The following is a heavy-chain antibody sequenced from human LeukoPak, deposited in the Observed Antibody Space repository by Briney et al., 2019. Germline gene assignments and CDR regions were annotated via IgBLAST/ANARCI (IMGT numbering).Heavy chain of an antibody. D-gene: IGHD3-10*01. J-gene: IGHJ2*01. CDR3: ARDPTRPPNYYGSGIRAYFDL. CDR2: INSDGSST. V-gene: IGHV3-74*01. CDR1: GFTFSSYW. Sequence: GGSLRLSCAASGFTFSSYWMHWVRQAPGKGLVWVSRINSDGSSTSYADSVKGRFTISRDNAKNTLYLQMNSLRAEDTAVYYCARDPTRPPNYYGSGIRAYFDLWGRGTLVTVSS.